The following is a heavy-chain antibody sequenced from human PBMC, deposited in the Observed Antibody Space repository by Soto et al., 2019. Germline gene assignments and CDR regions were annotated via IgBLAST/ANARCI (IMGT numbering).Heavy chain of an antibody. Sequence: GASVKVSCKASGGTFSSYTISWVRQASGQGLEWMGRIIPILGIANYAQKFQGRVTITADKSTSTAYMELSSLRSEDTAVYYCARAYSSIPPLGFDPWAQGTLVTVSS. CDR1: GGTFSSYT. D-gene: IGHD6-13*01. V-gene: IGHV1-69*02. CDR2: IIPILGIA. J-gene: IGHJ5*02. CDR3: ARAYSSIPPLGFDP.